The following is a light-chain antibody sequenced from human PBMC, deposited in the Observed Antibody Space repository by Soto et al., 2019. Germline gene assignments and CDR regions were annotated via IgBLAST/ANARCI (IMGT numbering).Light chain of an antibody. CDR3: HKYYSIPLT. CDR1: RSLLHNSNNEKH. J-gene: IGKJ4*01. V-gene: IGKV4-1*01. Sequence: DIVMTQSPDSLSVSLGERATINCKASRSLLHNSNNEKHLAGYQQKPGQPPKLRISWTSTRESGVPDRFTGSGSETDCSLTISCLQAEDVAVYYCHKYYSIPLTFGGGTKVEI. CDR2: WTS.